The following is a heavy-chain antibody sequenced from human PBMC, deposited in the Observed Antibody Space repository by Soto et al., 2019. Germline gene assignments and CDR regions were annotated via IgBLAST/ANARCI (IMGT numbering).Heavy chain of an antibody. V-gene: IGHV4-38-2*01. CDR1: LESNTGACY. D-gene: IGHD2-15*01. Sequence: SVTLCLTCEVSLESNTGACYWGWIRQSPGKGLEWIGSIYYGGTTYYNPSLRSRLAISIDTSKNQFSLRLSSVTAADTALYYCARGWYYFDFWGQGTLVTVSS. CDR2: IYYGGTT. CDR3: ARGWYYFDF. J-gene: IGHJ4*02.